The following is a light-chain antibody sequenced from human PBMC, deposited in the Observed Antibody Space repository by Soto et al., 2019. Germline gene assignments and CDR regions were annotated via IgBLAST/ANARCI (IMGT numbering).Light chain of an antibody. CDR3: QQYDSTPVT. CDR2: WAS. V-gene: IGKV4-1*01. Sequence: DIVMTQSPDSLAVSLVERATINCKSSQSALYSSNNKNYLAWYQQKPGQPPKLPIYWASTRESGIPDRFSGSGSGTDFTLTISRLQSEDVAVYYCQQYDSTPVTFGQGTKVEIK. CDR1: QSALYSSNNKNY. J-gene: IGKJ1*01.